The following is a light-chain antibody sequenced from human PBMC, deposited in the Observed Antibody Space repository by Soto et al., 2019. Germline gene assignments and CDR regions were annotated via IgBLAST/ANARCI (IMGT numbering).Light chain of an antibody. CDR2: QVT. CDR1: SSDIGGYNY. CDR3: SSHKISDLFV. Sequence: QSALTQPRSVSGSPGQSVTISCTGTSSDIGGYNYVSWYQQHPGKAPELLIYQVTKRPSGIPDRFSGSKSGNTASLTVSGLQGEDEADYYCSSHKISDLFVFGSGTKLTVL. V-gene: IGLV2-11*01. J-gene: IGLJ1*01.